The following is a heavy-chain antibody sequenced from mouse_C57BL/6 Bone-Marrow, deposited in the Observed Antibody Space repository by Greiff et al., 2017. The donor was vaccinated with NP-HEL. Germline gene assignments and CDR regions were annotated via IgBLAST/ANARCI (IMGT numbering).Heavy chain of an antibody. Sequence: VKLMESGPGLVAPSQSLSITCTVSGFSLTSYGVSWVRQPPGKGLEWLGVIWGDGSTNYHSALISRLSISTDNSQSQVFLKLNILQTDDTATYYCAKPEGSSPLYAMDYWGQGTSVTVSS. J-gene: IGHJ4*01. CDR3: AKPEGSSPLYAMDY. CDR2: IWGDGST. CDR1: GFSLTSYG. D-gene: IGHD1-1*01. V-gene: IGHV2-3*01.